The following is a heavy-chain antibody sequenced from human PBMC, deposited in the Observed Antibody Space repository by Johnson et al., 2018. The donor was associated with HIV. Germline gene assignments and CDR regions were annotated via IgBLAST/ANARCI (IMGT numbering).Heavy chain of an antibody. CDR1: GLTVSSNY. D-gene: IGHD3-10*01. J-gene: IGHJ3*01. CDR2: IYSGGST. CDR3: ARGVRGVIID. Sequence: VQLVESGGGVVQPGRSLRLSCAASGLTVSSNYMNWVRQAPGKGLEWVSIIYSGGSTYYADSVKGRFTISRDSSKNTVYLQMNNLRAEDTAVYNCARGVRGVIIDWGQGTMVAVSS. V-gene: IGHV3-66*01.